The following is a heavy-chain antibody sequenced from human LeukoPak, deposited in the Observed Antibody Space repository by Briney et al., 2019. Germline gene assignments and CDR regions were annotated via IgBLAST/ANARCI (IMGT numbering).Heavy chain of an antibody. CDR3: ARVAARQEFDY. J-gene: IGHJ4*02. Sequence: SGTLSLTCTVSGGSISSGGYYWSWIRQHPGKGLEWIGYIYYSGSTYYNPSLKSRVTISVDTSKNQFSLKLSSVTAADTAVYYCARVAARQEFDYWGQGTLVTVSS. CDR1: GGSISSGGYY. V-gene: IGHV4-31*03. D-gene: IGHD6-6*01. CDR2: IYYSGST.